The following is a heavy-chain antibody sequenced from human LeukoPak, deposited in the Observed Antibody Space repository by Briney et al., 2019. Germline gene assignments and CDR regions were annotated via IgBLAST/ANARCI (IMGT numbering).Heavy chain of an antibody. CDR1: GFTFSSYW. J-gene: IGHJ4*02. V-gene: IGHV3-7*01. D-gene: IGHD2-2*01. CDR3: ARDGSSTSPQFDY. CDR2: IKEDGSEK. Sequence: GGSLRLSCAASGFTFSSYWMSWVRQAPGKGLEWVANIKEDGSEKNYVDSVKGRFTISRDNATNSLYLQMNSLRAEDTAVYDCARDGSSTSPQFDYWGQGTLVTVSS.